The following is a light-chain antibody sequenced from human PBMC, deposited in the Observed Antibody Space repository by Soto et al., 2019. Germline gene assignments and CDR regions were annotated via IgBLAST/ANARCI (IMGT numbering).Light chain of an antibody. CDR3: QQYGSSQT. J-gene: IGKJ1*01. CDR1: QSVSSSY. V-gene: IGKV3-20*01. Sequence: EIVLTQSPGTLSLSPGERATLSCRASQSVSSSYLAWYQQKPGQAPRLLIYGASSRATGIPDRFSGSGSGIDFTITISRLETEDFAVYYCQQYGSSQTFGQGTKVEIK. CDR2: GAS.